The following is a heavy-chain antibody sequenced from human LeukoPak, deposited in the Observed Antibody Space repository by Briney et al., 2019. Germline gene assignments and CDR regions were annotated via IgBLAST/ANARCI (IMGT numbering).Heavy chain of an antibody. CDR3: ARGGDIVATGGIYYMDV. Sequence: ASVKVSCKASGYTFTGYYMHWVRQAPGQGPEWMGWINPNSGGTNYAQKLQGRVTMTTDTSTSTAYMELRSLRSDDTAVYYCARGGDIVATGGIYYMDVWGKGTTVTVSS. CDR2: INPNSGGT. CDR1: GYTFTGYY. D-gene: IGHD5-12*01. J-gene: IGHJ6*03. V-gene: IGHV1-2*02.